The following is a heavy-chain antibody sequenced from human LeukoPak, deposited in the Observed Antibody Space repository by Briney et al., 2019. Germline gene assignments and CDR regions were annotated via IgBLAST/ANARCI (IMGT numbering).Heavy chain of an antibody. J-gene: IGHJ6*03. CDR3: TRDIMRSGDYVYYYYMDV. D-gene: IGHD4-17*01. Sequence: GGSLRLSCTASGFNFGDYAMSWVRQAPGKGLERVGFSRSQAYGGTTEYAACVKGRFNISRDDSKSIAYLQMNSLKTEDTAVYFCTRDIMRSGDYVYYYYMDVWGKGTAVTVSS. CDR1: GFNFGDYA. V-gene: IGHV3-49*04. CDR2: SRSQAYGGTT.